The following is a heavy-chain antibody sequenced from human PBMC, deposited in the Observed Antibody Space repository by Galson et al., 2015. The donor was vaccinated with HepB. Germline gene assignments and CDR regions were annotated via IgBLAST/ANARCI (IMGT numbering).Heavy chain of an antibody. CDR1: GFTFDDYA. J-gene: IGHJ4*02. D-gene: IGHD3-3*01. CDR3: AKDRARSGDYTGYFDY. Sequence: SLRLSCAASGFTFDDYAMHWVRQVPGKGLEWVSSISWNSGSIGYADSVKGRFTISRDNAKNSLYLQMTSLRAEDTALYYCAKDRARSGDYTGYFDYWGQGTLVTVSS. CDR2: ISWNSGSI. V-gene: IGHV3-9*01.